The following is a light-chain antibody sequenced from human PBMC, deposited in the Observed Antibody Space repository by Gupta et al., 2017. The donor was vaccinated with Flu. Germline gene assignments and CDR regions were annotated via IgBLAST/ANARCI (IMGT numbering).Light chain of an antibody. V-gene: IGKV1-33*01. Sequence: SSLSASWGDRVTITFPESHDITNYLNWYKQKPGKAPKLLIYDESNWGTGVTSRFSGSGSGKEXTFTISXLQHEDIAPYYCQHYYKPVRITFGXGTRVEI. CDR2: DES. J-gene: IGKJ4*01. CDR1: HDITNY. CDR3: QHYYKPVRIT.